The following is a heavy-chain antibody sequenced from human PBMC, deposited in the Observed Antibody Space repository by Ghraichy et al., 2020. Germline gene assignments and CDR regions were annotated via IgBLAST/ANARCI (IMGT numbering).Heavy chain of an antibody. J-gene: IGHJ4*02. Sequence: GSLRLSCAASGFTFSSYGMHWVRQAPGKGLEWVAFIRYDGSNKYYADSVKGRFTISRDNSKNTLYLQMNSLRAEDTAVYYCAKDHPPFYYGSGSYGGIDYWGQGTLVTVSS. D-gene: IGHD3-10*01. CDR2: IRYDGSNK. CDR3: AKDHPPFYYGSGSYGGIDY. CDR1: GFTFSSYG. V-gene: IGHV3-30*02.